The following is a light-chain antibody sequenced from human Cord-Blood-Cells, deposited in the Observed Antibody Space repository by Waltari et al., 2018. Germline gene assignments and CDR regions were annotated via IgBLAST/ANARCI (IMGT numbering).Light chain of an antibody. J-gene: IGLJ3*02. CDR3: CSYAGSRV. V-gene: IGLV2-23*02. CDR1: SSDVGSYNL. CDR2: EVS. Sequence: QSALTQPASVSGSPGQSITISCTGTSSDVGSYNLVSWYQQHPGKAPKLMIYEVSKRPPGVSNRFSGSKSGNTASLTISGLQAEDEADYYCCSYAGSRVFGGGTK.